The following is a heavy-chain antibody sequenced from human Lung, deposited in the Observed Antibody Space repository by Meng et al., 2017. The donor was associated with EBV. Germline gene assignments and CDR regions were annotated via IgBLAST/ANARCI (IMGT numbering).Heavy chain of an antibody. J-gene: IGHJ4*02. D-gene: IGHD2-2*01. Sequence: QARLQQWGAGLLKPSETLSLRCAFSGGSFRGYYWSWIRQSPERGLEWIGEINHSGHTNYNPSLKSRVTISVDTSKNQFSLNLTFMTAADTAVYYCARGGTSSAPFDYWGQGTLVTSPQ. CDR3: ARGGTSSAPFDY. CDR1: GGSFRGYY. CDR2: INHSGHT. V-gene: IGHV4-34*02.